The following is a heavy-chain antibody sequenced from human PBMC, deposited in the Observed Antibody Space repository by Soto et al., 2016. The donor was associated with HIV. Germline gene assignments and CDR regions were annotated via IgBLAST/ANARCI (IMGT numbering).Heavy chain of an antibody. V-gene: IGHV3-74*01. Sequence: EVHVVESGGGLVQPGGSLRLSCAASGFTFSNYWMYWVRQVPGEGLVWVSRINGDGNRINYADSVKGRFIISRDNTNNTLHLQMDGLTAEDSGVYYCVRAIGRSAGAFDMWGHGTMVTVSP. CDR1: GFTFSNYW. J-gene: IGHJ3*02. CDR3: VRAIGRSAGAFDM. CDR2: INGDGNRI.